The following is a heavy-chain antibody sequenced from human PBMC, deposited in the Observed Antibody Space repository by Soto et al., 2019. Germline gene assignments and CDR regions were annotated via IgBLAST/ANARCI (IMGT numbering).Heavy chain of an antibody. CDR1: GGNIRSYG. D-gene: IGHD3-9*01. J-gene: IGHJ6*02. CDR2: IYYSGST. V-gene: IGHV4-59*01. Sequence: SETQSLTSTVSGGNIRSYGWSWIRQPPGKGLEWIGYIYYSGSTNYNPSLKSRVTISVDTSKNQFSLKLSSVTAADTAVYYCARDRGDFDWLSPEPAYYYYGMDVWGQGTTVTGSS. CDR3: ARDRGDFDWLSPEPAYYYYGMDV.